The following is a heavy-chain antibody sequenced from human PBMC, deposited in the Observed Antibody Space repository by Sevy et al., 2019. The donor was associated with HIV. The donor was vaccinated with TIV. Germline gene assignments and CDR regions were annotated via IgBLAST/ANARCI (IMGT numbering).Heavy chain of an antibody. CDR2: IYYSGST. CDR3: AKTTSNYDFWSGYPHYYYGMDV. Sequence: SETLSLTCTVSDGSISSSSYYWGWIRQPPGKGLEWIGSIYYSGSTYYNPSLKSRVTISVDTSKNQFSLKLSSVTAADTAVYYCAKTTSNYDFWSGYPHYYYGMDVWGQGTTVTVSS. J-gene: IGHJ6*02. V-gene: IGHV4-39*01. D-gene: IGHD3-3*01. CDR1: DGSISSSSYY.